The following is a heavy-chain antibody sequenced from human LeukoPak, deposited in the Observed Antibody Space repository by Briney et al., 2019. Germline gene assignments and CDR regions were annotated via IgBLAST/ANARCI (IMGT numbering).Heavy chain of an antibody. CDR2: IIPIFGTA. V-gene: IGHV1-69*01. D-gene: IGHD3-22*01. CDR3: ARVRLMYYYDSSGYYWSY. Sequence: SVKVSCKASGGTFSSYAISWVRQAPGQGLEWMGGIIPIFGTANYAQKFQGRVTITADESTSTAYMELSSLRSEDTAVYYCARVRLMYYYDSSGYYWSYWGQGTLVTVPS. CDR1: GGTFSSYA. J-gene: IGHJ4*02.